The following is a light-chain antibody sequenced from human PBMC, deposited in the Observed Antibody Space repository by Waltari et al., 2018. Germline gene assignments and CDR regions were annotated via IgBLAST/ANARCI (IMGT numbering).Light chain of an antibody. Sequence: QSALTQPRSVSGSPGQSVTISCTGTSSDVGGYNYVSWYQQQPGNAPKLIIYDVTKRPSGVPDRFSGSKSGNTASLTISGLQAEDEADYYCCSYAGPYTLIIFGGGTKLTVV. J-gene: IGLJ2*01. V-gene: IGLV2-11*01. CDR1: SSDVGGYNY. CDR2: DVT. CDR3: CSYAGPYTLII.